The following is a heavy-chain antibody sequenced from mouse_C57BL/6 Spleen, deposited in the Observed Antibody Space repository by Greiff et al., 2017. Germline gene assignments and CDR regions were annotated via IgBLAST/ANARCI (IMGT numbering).Heavy chain of an antibody. V-gene: IGHV1-83*01. CDR2: YPGSGNTY. D-gene: IGHD1-1*01. Sequence: VQLQQSGPELVKPGASVKMSCKASGYTFTDYYMHWVKQKPGKGLEWIGEIYPGSGNTYYNEKFKGKATLTAETSSSTAYMQLSSRTSEDSAVDFCADYSGSIYVRFDYWGQGTTLTVSS. CDR3: DYSGSIYVRFDY. CDR1: YTFTDYYM. J-gene: IGHJ2*01.